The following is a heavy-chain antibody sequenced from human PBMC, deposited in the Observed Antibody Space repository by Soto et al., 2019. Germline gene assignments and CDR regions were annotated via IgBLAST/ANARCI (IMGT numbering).Heavy chain of an antibody. Sequence: SETLSLTCTVSGGSISSSSYDWGWIRQPPGKGLEWIGSIYYSGSTYYNPALKSRVTISVDTSKNQFSLKLSSVTAEDTGVYYCARDRYSYYDFWSGSLPYYYFGMDVWGQGTTVTVSS. V-gene: IGHV4-39*02. D-gene: IGHD3-3*01. J-gene: IGHJ6*02. CDR3: ARDRYSYYDFWSGSLPYYYFGMDV. CDR2: IYYSGST. CDR1: GGSISSSSYD.